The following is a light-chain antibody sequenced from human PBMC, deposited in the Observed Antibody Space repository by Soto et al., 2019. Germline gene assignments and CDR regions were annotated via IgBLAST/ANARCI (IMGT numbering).Light chain of an antibody. CDR3: QQYGSS. CDR2: GAS. Sequence: EIVLTQSPGTLSLSPGEKATLSCRASQSVSSSYLAWYQQKPGQAPRLLIYGASSRATGIPDRFSGSGSGTHFTLTISRLEPEDFAVYYCQQYGSSLGQGTKLEIK. CDR1: QSVSSSY. J-gene: IGKJ2*01. V-gene: IGKV3-20*01.